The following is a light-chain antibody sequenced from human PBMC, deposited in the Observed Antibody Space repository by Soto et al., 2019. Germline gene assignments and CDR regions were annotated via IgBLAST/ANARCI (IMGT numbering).Light chain of an antibody. CDR3: CSYAGSSYVV. V-gene: IGLV2-11*01. J-gene: IGLJ2*01. CDR1: SNDVGDYDY. CDR2: DVS. Sequence: QSALTQPRSVSGSPGQSVTISCTGTSNDVGDYDYVSWYQQHPGKAPKLVIYDVSKRPSGVPDRFSGSKSGNTASLTISGLQAEDEADYYCCSYAGSSYVVFGGGTKVTVL.